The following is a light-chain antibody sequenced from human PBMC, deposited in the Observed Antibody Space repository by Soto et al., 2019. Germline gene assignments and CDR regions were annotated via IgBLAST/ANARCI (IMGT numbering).Light chain of an antibody. CDR1: QSVSRNY. Sequence: EIVLTQSPDTLSLSPGERGTLSCRASQSVSRNYLAWYRHKPGQAPRLLIYGASSRATGIPDRFIGGGSGTDFTLTISSLEPEDFAVYYCKYYGNSPLLLTFGGATKVEIK. CDR3: KYYGNSPLLLT. V-gene: IGKV3-20*01. J-gene: IGKJ4*01. CDR2: GAS.